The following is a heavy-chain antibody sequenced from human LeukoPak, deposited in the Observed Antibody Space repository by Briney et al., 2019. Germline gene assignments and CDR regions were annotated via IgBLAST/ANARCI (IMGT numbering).Heavy chain of an antibody. CDR2: INTNTGNP. J-gene: IGHJ3*02. D-gene: IGHD3-16*02. CDR3: ARDSDGDYDYVWGSYRSNAFDI. V-gene: IGHV7-4-1*02. CDR1: GYTFTSYA. Sequence: EASVKVSCKASGYTFTSYAMNWVRQAPGQGLEWMGWINTNTGNPTYAQGFTGRFVFSLDTSVSTAYLQISSLKAEDTAVYYCARDSDGDYDYVWGSYRSNAFDIWGQGTMVTVSS.